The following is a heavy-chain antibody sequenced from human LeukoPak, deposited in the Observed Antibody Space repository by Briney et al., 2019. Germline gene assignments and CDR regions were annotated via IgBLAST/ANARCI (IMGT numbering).Heavy chain of an antibody. V-gene: IGHV3-30*18. Sequence: GGSLRLSCAASGFTFSSYGMHWVRQAPGKGLEWVAVISYDGSNKYYADSVKGRFTISRDNSKNTLYLQMNSLRAEDTAVYYCAKDVGDSSGYYLIDYWGQGTLVTVSS. CDR2: ISYDGSNK. CDR1: GFTFSSYG. J-gene: IGHJ4*02. CDR3: AKDVGDSSGYYLIDY. D-gene: IGHD3-22*01.